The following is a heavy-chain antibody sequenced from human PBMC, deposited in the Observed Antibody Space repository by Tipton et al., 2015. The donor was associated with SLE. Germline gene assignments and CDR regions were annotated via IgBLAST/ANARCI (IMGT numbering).Heavy chain of an antibody. CDR1: GFTFSSYG. Sequence: SLRLSCAASGFTFSSYGMHWVRQAPGKGLEWVAVISYDGSNKYYADSVKGRFTISRDNSKNTLYLQMNSLRAEDTAVYYCAKDWESSSYTFDYWGQGTLVTVSS. CDR2: ISYDGSNK. D-gene: IGHD6-13*01. CDR3: AKDWESSSYTFDY. J-gene: IGHJ4*02. V-gene: IGHV3-30*18.